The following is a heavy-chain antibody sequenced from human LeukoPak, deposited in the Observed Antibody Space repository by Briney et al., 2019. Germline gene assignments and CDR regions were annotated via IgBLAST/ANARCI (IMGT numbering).Heavy chain of an antibody. J-gene: IGHJ4*02. Sequence: GGSLRLSCAASGFIFSRYVMHWVRQAPGKGLEWVASINPDGNKKYSVDSVKGRFTISRDNAENSLYLQMNSLRDEDTAFYYCARDLAYSRLDYWGQGMLVTVSS. D-gene: IGHD5-18*01. CDR2: INPDGNKK. CDR3: ARDLAYSRLDY. V-gene: IGHV3-7*01. CDR1: GFIFSRYV.